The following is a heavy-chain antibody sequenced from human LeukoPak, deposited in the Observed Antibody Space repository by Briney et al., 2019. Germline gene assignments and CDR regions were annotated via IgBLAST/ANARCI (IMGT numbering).Heavy chain of an antibody. CDR3: AKDLRGSGSYYNLFDC. Sequence: PGRSLTLSCAASAFIVSIYAMSWVRQPPGKGLEWVSRIGGSGGSTKYADSVKCRFTISRDNYKNTLYLQMNSLSPEDSALYYCAKDLRGSGSYYNLFDCWGQGTLVTVSS. V-gene: IGHV3-23*01. J-gene: IGHJ4*02. D-gene: IGHD3-10*01. CDR1: AFIVSIYA. CDR2: IGGSGGST.